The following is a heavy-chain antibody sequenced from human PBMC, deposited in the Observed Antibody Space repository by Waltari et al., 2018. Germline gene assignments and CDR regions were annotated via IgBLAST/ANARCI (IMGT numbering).Heavy chain of an antibody. D-gene: IGHD3-22*01. V-gene: IGHV3-74*01. CDR2: INSDGRST. CDR3: ARVATKTYSSPVPGRPYYYGMDV. J-gene: IGHJ6*02. CDR1: GFTFSRYW. Sequence: EEQLVESGGGLAQPGASLRLSCAASGFTFSRYWMDWVRPAPGKGLVWVSRINSDGRSTTYADSVKGRFTISRDNGKNTLYVQMNRLRPEDTAVYYCARVATKTYSSPVPGRPYYYGMDVWGQGTTVTVSS.